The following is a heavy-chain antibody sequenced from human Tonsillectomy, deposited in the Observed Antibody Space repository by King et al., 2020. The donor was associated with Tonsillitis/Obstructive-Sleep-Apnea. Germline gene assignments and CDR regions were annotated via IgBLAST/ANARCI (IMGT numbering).Heavy chain of an antibody. CDR2: IDPSDSYT. Sequence: QLVQSGAEVKKPGESLRISCKGSGYRFTSYWINWVRQMPGKGLEWMGRIDPSDSYTNYSPSFQGHVTISADKSISTAYLKWSSLRASETAMYYCVGADYYNMDFWGQGTTVTVSS. J-gene: IGHJ6*02. CDR1: GYRFTSYW. D-gene: IGHD4/OR15-4a*01. V-gene: IGHV5-10-1*03. CDR3: VGADYYNMDF.